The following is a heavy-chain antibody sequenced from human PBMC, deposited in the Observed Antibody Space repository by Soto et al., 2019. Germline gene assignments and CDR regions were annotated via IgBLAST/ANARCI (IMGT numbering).Heavy chain of an antibody. CDR1: GYTFTTYY. V-gene: IGHV1-46*01. D-gene: IGHD3-3*01. CDR2: INPSGGST. J-gene: IGHJ4*02. Sequence: ASVKVSCKASGYTFTTYYIHWVRQAPGQGLEWMGIINPSGGSTTYAQKFQGRVTMTRDTSTSTVYMELSSLRSEDTAVYYCARGVYDTVFGVVSLDSWGQGTRVTVSS. CDR3: ARGVYDTVFGVVSLDS.